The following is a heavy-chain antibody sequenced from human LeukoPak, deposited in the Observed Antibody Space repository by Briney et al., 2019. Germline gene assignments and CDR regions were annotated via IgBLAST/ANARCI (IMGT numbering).Heavy chain of an antibody. Sequence: ASVKVSCKASGGTFSSYAISWVRQAPGQGLEWMGGIIPIFGTANYAQKFQGRVTITADESTSTAYMELSSLRPEDTAVYYCARDLGGGDQWFDPWGQGTLVTVSS. V-gene: IGHV1-69*01. J-gene: IGHJ5*02. D-gene: IGHD2-21*02. CDR3: ARDLGGGDQWFDP. CDR2: IIPIFGTA. CDR1: GGTFSSYA.